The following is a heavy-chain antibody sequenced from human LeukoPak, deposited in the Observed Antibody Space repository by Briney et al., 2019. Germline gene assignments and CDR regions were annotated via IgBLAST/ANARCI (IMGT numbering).Heavy chain of an antibody. D-gene: IGHD3-3*01. CDR1: GFTFSSYA. J-gene: IGHJ4*02. V-gene: IGHV3-30-3*01. Sequence: PGRSLRLSCAASGFTFSSYAMHWVRQAPGKGLEWVAAISYDGSNKYYADSVKGRFTISRDNSKNTLYLQMNSLRAEDTAVYYCARDINYDFWSGYSNFDYWGQGTLVTVSS. CDR2: ISYDGSNK. CDR3: ARDINYDFWSGYSNFDY.